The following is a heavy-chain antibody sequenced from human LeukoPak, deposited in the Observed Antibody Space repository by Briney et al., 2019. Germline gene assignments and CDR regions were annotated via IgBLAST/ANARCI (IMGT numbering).Heavy chain of an antibody. D-gene: IGHD2-21*02. CDR2: ISSESTNI. CDR1: GFNFNIYG. CDR3: SRDGSGSGDV. Sequence: GGSLRLSCAASGFNFNIYGMNWVRQAPGKGLEWVSSISSESTNIYYTDSVKGRFTIARDNAKNSLYLQTNSLIPEDTAVYYCSRDGSGSGDVWGQGTLVAVSS. V-gene: IGHV3-21*01. J-gene: IGHJ4*02.